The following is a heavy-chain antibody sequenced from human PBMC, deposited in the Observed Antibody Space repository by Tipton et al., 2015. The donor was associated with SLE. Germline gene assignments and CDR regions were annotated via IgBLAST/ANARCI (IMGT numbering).Heavy chain of an antibody. CDR2: ISGSGGST. Sequence: SLRLSCAASGFTFSSYAMSWVRQAPGKGLEWVSAISGSGGSTYYADSVKGRFTISRDNSKNTLYLQMNSLRAEDTAVYYCARVRTVQYYDFWSGPDRYMDVWGKGTTVTVSS. V-gene: IGHV3-23*01. CDR1: GFTFSSYA. D-gene: IGHD3-3*01. J-gene: IGHJ6*03. CDR3: ARVRTVQYYDFWSGPDRYMDV.